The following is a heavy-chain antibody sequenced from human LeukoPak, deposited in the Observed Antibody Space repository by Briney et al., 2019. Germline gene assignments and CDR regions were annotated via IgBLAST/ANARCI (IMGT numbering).Heavy chain of an antibody. CDR1: GGSFSGYY. D-gene: IGHD3-16*01. J-gene: IGHJ4*02. Sequence: SETLSLTCAVYGGSFSGYYWSWIRQPPGKGLEWIGEINHSGSTNYNPSLKSRVTISVDTSKNQFSLKLSSVTAEDTAVYYCARVRMGDDFNPFDYWGQGTLVTVSS. CDR2: INHSGST. CDR3: ARVRMGDDFNPFDY. V-gene: IGHV4-34*01.